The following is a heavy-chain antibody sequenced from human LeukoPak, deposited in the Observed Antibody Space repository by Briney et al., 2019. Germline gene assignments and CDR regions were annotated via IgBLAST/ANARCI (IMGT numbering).Heavy chain of an antibody. V-gene: IGHV3-48*01. Sequence: PGGSLRLSCAASGLAFSASAMNWVRQTPGKGLEWLSFISRSSSDIYYGDSVRGRFTISRDNAKNSLYLQMNSLRAEDTAIYFCARGRDHGFDIWGQGTTVTVSS. CDR3: ARGRDHGFDI. CDR2: ISRSSSDI. J-gene: IGHJ3*02. CDR1: GLAFSASA.